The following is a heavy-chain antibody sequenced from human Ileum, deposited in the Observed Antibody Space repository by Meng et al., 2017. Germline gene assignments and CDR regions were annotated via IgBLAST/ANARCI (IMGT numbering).Heavy chain of an antibody. V-gene: IGHV3-23*01. Sequence: GESLKISCAASGFTFSSYAMSWVRQAPGKGLEWVSAISGSGSSTYYADSVKGRFTISRDNSKNTLYLQMNSLRAEDTAVYYCAEGREDIGVVVADGTHDPFDIWGQGTMVTVSS. CDR1: GFTFSSYA. D-gene: IGHD2-15*01. CDR2: ISGSGSST. J-gene: IGHJ3*02. CDR3: AEGREDIGVVVADGTHDPFDI.